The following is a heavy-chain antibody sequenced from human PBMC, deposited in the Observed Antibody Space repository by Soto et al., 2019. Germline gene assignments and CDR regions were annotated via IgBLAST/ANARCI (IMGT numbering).Heavy chain of an antibody. J-gene: IGHJ5*02. D-gene: IGHD3-3*01. V-gene: IGHV1-46*03. CDR3: AREGIGSYDFWSGYYRFWFDP. CDR1: GYTFTSYY. CDR2: INPSGGST. Sequence: ASVKVSCKASGYTFTSYYMHWMRQAPGQGLEWKGIINPSGGSTSYAQKFQGRVTMTRDTSTSTVYMELSSLRSEDTAVYYCAREGIGSYDFWSGYYRFWFDPWGQGTLVTVSS.